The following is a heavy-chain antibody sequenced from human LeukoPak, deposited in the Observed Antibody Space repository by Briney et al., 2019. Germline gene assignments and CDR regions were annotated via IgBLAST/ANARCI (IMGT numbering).Heavy chain of an antibody. J-gene: IGHJ4*02. D-gene: IGHD3-3*01. V-gene: IGHV3-23*01. CDR2: IRSSGVTT. CDR3: AKARDDFGVDTIDY. Sequence: GGSLRLSCAASGFTVSSNYMSWVRQAPGKGLEWVSAIRSSGVTTYYADSVKGRFTISRDNSKNTLYLQMNGLRAEDTAVYYCAKARDDFGVDTIDYWGQGTLVTVSS. CDR1: GFTVSSNY.